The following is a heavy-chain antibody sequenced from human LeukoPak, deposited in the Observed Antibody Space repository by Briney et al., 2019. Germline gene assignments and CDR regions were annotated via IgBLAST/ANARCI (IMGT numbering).Heavy chain of an antibody. Sequence: GGSLRLSCAASGFTFSSYAMSWVRPAPGKGVELVSAISGSGGSTYYADSVKGRFTISSDNSKNTLYLQMNSLRAEDMAVYYCAQSPVPTLGIAVAGTSYGMDVWGKGTTVTVSS. CDR2: ISGSGGST. V-gene: IGHV3-23*01. CDR3: AQSPVPTLGIAVAGTSYGMDV. J-gene: IGHJ6*04. CDR1: GFTFSSYA. D-gene: IGHD6-19*01.